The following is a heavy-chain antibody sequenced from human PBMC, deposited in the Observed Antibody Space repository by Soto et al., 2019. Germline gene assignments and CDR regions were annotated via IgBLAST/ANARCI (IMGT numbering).Heavy chain of an antibody. V-gene: IGHV3-48*01. CDR3: ARDCPGSSTTCYGNEWFDS. Sequence: GGSLRLSCAASGFTSSSYGMHWVRQAPGKGLEWVSFISSSRSNIYYADSVKGRFTISRNNAKNSLYLQMNSLRAEDTAVYYCARDCPGSSTTCYGNEWFDSWGQGTLVTVS. J-gene: IGHJ5*01. D-gene: IGHD2-2*01. CDR1: GFTSSSYG. CDR2: ISSSRSNI.